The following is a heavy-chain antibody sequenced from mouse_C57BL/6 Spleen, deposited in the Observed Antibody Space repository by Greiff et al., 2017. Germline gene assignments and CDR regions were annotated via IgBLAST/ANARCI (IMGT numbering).Heavy chain of an antibody. CDR1: GYAFSSSW. CDR2: IYPGAGDT. CDR3: ARDGYYVGAMDY. Sequence: QVQLKQSGPELVKPGASVKISCKASGYAFSSSWMHWVKQRPGKGLEWIGRIYPGAGDTNYNGKFKGKATLAADKSSSTAYMQLSSLTSEDSAVYFCARDGYYVGAMDYWGQGTSGTVSS. J-gene: IGHJ4*01. D-gene: IGHD2-3*01. V-gene: IGHV1-82*01.